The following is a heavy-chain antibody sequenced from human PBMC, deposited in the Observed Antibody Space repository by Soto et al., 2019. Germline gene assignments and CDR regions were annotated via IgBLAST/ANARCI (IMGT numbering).Heavy chain of an antibody. CDR3: ARELSWGSNWYYYMDV. V-gene: IGHV3-48*01. J-gene: IGHJ6*03. CDR2: ISSSSSVI. CDR1: GFILSDCA. Sequence: EVQLVESGGGLVQPGGSLRLSCANSGFILSDCAMNWVRQAPGKGLEWVSYISSSSSVIDYADSVKGRFTVSRDNARNTLYLQMNSLRAEDTAVYYCARELSWGSNWYYYMDVWVKGTTVTVSS. D-gene: IGHD7-27*01.